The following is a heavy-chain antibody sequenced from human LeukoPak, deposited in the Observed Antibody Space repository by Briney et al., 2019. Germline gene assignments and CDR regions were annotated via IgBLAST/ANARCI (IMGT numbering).Heavy chain of an antibody. Sequence: SETLSLTCAVSGGSISSGGYSWSWIRQPPGKGLEWIGYIYHSGSTYYNPSLKSRVTISVDRSKNQFSLKLSSVTAEDTAVYYCASLPSYDYSSTWGQGTLVTVSS. D-gene: IGHD4-4*01. J-gene: IGHJ5*02. CDR1: GGSISSGGYS. V-gene: IGHV4-30-2*01. CDR3: ASLPSYDYSST. CDR2: IYHSGST.